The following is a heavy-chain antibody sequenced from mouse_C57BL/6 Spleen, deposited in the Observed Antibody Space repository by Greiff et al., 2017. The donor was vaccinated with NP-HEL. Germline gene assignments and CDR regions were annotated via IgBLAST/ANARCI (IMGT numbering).Heavy chain of an antibody. V-gene: IGHV5-9-1*02. J-gene: IGHJ3*01. CDR1: GFTFSSYA. CDR3: TRDEGFSFAY. Sequence: EVMLVESGEGLVKPGGSLKLSCAASGFTFSSYAMSWVRQTPEKRLEWVAYISSGGYYIYYADTVKGRFTISRDNARNTLYLQMSSLKSEDTAMYYCTRDEGFSFAYWGQGTLVTVSA. CDR2: ISSGGYYI.